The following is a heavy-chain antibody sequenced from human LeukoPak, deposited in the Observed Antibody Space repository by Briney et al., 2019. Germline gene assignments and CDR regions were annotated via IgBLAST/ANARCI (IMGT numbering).Heavy chain of an antibody. V-gene: IGHV3-7*01. Sequence: GGSLRLSCAASGFTSSNYWMSWVRQAPGKGLEWVANIKQDGSEKYYVDSVKGRFTISRDNAKNSLYLQMNSLRAEDTAVYYCARVQHEWIMDHWGQGTLVTVSS. J-gene: IGHJ4*02. CDR1: GFTSSNYW. CDR2: IKQDGSEK. D-gene: IGHD5-12*01. CDR3: ARVQHEWIMDH.